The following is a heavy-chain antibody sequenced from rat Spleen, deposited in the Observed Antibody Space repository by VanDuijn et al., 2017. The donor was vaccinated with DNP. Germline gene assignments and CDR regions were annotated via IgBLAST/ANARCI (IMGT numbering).Heavy chain of an antibody. CDR3: ATSTGAY. D-gene: IGHD1-2*01. V-gene: IGHV5-31*01. Sequence: EVQLVESGGDLVQPGRSLKLSCVASGFTFSYYWMAWIRQVPGKGLEWIASITSGSGITSYPDSVKGRFTISRDDAKNTLSLQMNSLRSEDTATYYCATSTGAYWGQGTLVTVSS. CDR1: GFTFSYYW. J-gene: IGHJ3*01. CDR2: ITSGSGIT.